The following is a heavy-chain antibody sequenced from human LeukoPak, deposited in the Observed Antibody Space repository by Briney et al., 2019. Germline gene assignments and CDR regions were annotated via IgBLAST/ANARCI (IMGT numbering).Heavy chain of an antibody. CDR3: ARDEAAAGHFDY. D-gene: IGHD6-13*01. CDR1: GFTFSDYY. V-gene: IGHV3-11*04. Sequence: NPGGSLRLSCAASGFTFSDYYMSWIRQAPGKGLEWVSYISSSSSTIYYADSVKGRFTISRDNAKNSLYLQMNSLRDEDTTVYYCARDEAAAGHFDYWGQGTLVTVSS. CDR2: ISSSSSTI. J-gene: IGHJ4*02.